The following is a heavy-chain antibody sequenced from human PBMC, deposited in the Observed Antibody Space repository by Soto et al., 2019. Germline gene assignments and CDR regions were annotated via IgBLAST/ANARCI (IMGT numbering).Heavy chain of an antibody. D-gene: IGHD5-18*01. V-gene: IGHV1-69*01. CDR3: ARSSYGSTVDYYYGMDV. J-gene: IGHJ6*02. CDR1: GGTFSSYA. CDR2: IIPIFGTA. Sequence: QVQLVQSRVEVKKPGSSVTVSCKASGGTFSSYAISWVRRAPGQGLQWMGGIIPIFGTANYAQKFQGRVTITADESTSTAYIELSSLRSEDTAVYYCARSSYGSTVDYYYGMDVWGQGTTVTVSS.